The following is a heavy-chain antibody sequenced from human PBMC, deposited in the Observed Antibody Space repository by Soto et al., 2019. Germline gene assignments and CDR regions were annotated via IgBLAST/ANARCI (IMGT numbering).Heavy chain of an antibody. CDR1: GFTFSSYG. D-gene: IGHD4-17*01. Sequence: QVQLVESGGGVVQPGRSLRLSCAASGFTFSSYGMHWVRLAPGKGLEWVAVISYDGSNKYYADSVKGRFTISRDNSKNTLYLQMNSLRAEDTAVYYCAKDGADYGDYLDYWGQGTLVTVSS. CDR3: AKDGADYGDYLDY. CDR2: ISYDGSNK. V-gene: IGHV3-30*18. J-gene: IGHJ4*02.